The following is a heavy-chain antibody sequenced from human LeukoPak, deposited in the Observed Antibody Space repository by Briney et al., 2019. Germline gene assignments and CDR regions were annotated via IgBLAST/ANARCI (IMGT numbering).Heavy chain of an antibody. J-gene: IGHJ4*02. CDR3: ARGPTRANSSDY. V-gene: IGHV3-7*01. Sequence: GGSLRLSCAASGFTFSSYWMSWVRQAPGKGLEWVAKIKQDGSEKDYVDSVKGRFTLSRDNAKNSLYLQMNSLRAEDTAVYYCARGPTRANSSDYWGQRTLVTVSS. CDR2: IKQDGSEK. CDR1: GFTFSSYW. D-gene: IGHD2/OR15-2a*01.